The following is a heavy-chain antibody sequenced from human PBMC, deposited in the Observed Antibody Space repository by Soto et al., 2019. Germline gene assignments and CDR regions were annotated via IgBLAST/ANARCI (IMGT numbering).Heavy chain of an antibody. J-gene: IGHJ5*02. CDR3: AKDERGAPVTKYNWFDP. D-gene: IGHD4-4*01. CDR2: ISGSGGST. V-gene: IGHV3-23*01. CDR1: GFTFSSYA. Sequence: PGGSLRLSCTASGFTFSSYAMSWVRQAPGKGLEWVSAISGSGGSTYYADSVKGRFTISRDNSKNTLYLQMNSLRAEDTAVYFCAKDERGAPVTKYNWFDPWGQGTLVTVSS.